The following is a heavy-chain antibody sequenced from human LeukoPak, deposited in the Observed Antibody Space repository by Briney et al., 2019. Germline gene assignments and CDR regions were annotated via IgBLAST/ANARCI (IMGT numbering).Heavy chain of an antibody. Sequence: GGSLRLSCAASGFTFSNYAMSWVRQAPGKGLEWVSAISGSGDGTYYADSVKGRFTISRDNSKNTLFLQMNSLRAEDTAVYYCAKAGVLTLVRGVIVDYWGQGTLVTVSS. CDR1: GFTFSNYA. CDR3: AKAGVLTLVRGVIVDY. V-gene: IGHV3-23*01. D-gene: IGHD3-10*01. J-gene: IGHJ4*02. CDR2: ISGSGDGT.